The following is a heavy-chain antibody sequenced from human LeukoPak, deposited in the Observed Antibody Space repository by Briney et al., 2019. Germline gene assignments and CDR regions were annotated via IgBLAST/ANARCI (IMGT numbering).Heavy chain of an antibody. V-gene: IGHV1-18*01. Sequence: GASVKVSCKASGYIFTIYGITWVRQAPGQGLEWMGWISPYNGNTNYAQKLQGRVTMTTDTSTSTAYMELRSLRSDDTALYYCATEGGWQPADYGDHVYWGQGTLVTVSS. D-gene: IGHD4-17*01. CDR3: ATEGGWQPADYGDHVY. CDR1: GYIFTIYG. J-gene: IGHJ4*02. CDR2: ISPYNGNT.